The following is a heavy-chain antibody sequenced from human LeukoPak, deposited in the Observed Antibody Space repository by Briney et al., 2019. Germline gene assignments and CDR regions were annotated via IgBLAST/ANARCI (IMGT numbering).Heavy chain of an antibody. CDR3: TTALRYGYKGFDY. V-gene: IGHV3-15*01. D-gene: IGHD5-18*01. J-gene: IGHJ4*02. CDR1: GFTFSNAW. Sequence: GGSLRLSCAASGFTFSNAWMSWVRQAPGKGLEWVGRIKSKTDGGTTDYAAPVKGRFTISRDDSKNTLYLQMNSLKTEDTAGYYGTTALRYGYKGFDYGGQGTLVTVSS. CDR2: IKSKTDGGTT.